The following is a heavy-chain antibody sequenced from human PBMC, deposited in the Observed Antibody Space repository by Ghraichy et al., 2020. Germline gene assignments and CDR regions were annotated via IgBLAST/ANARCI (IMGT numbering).Heavy chain of an antibody. V-gene: IGHV4-59*01. CDR3: ARDRGNRQFDP. J-gene: IGHJ5*02. D-gene: IGHD1/OR15-1a*01. Sequence: SETLSLTCTVSGGSISSYYWSWIRQPPGKGLEWIGYIYYSGSTNYNPSLKSRVTISVDTSKNQFSLKLSSVTAADTAVYYCARDRGNRQFDPWGQGTLVTVSS. CDR1: GGSISSYY. CDR2: IYYSGST.